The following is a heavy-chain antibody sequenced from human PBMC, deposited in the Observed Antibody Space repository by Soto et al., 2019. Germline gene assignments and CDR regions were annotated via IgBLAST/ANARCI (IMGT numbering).Heavy chain of an antibody. J-gene: IGHJ3*02. Sequence: PGESLNTSFECAGYTFTTYLIGWVRQMPCKGLEWMGIIYPGDSDTRYSPSFQGQVTISADKSISTAHLQWSSLKASDTAMYYCARGGYGGNSKDSFYIWGPGTMVTVSS. V-gene: IGHV5-51*03. CDR1: GYTFTTYL. CDR3: ARGGYGGNSKDSFYI. CDR2: IYPGDSDT. D-gene: IGHD4-17*01.